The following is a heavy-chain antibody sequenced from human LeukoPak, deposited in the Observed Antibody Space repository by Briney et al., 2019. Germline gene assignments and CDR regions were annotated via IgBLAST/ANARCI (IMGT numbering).Heavy chain of an antibody. CDR1: GFTFSSYA. D-gene: IGHD6-13*01. CDR3: ARDLETGKYSSSWYSYYGMDV. Sequence: GGSLRLSCAASGFTFSSYAMHCVRQAPGKGLEWVAVISYDGSNKYYADSVKGRFTISRDNSKNTLYLQMNSLRAEDTAVYYCARDLETGKYSSSWYSYYGMDVWGQGTTVTVSS. CDR2: ISYDGSNK. V-gene: IGHV3-30*04. J-gene: IGHJ6*02.